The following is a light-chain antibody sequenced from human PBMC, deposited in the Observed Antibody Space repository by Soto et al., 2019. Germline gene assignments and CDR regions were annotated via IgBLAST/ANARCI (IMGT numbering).Light chain of an antibody. Sequence: EIVMTQSPATLSVSPGERATLSCRASQSVYSNLAWYQQKPGQAPRLLIYGASTRATGIPARFSGSGSGTEFTLTISSLQSEDLAVYFCQQFNNWPRTFGQGTKVEIQ. CDR2: GAS. CDR1: QSVYSN. V-gene: IGKV3-15*01. CDR3: QQFNNWPRT. J-gene: IGKJ1*01.